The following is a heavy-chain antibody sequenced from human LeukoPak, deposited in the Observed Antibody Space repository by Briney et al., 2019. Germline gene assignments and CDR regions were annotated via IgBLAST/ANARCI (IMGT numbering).Heavy chain of an antibody. J-gene: IGHJ6*03. CDR1: GFTFSSYA. V-gene: IGHV3-23*01. CDR2: ISGSGGST. D-gene: IGHD3-16*01. Sequence: GGSLRLSCAASGFTFSSYAMSWVRQAPGKGLEWVSAISGSGGSTYYADSVKGRFTISRDNSKNTLYLQMNSLRAEDTAVYYCANSGYDYVWGSYAYYYYMDVWGKGTTVTISS. CDR3: ANSGYDYVWGSYAYYYYMDV.